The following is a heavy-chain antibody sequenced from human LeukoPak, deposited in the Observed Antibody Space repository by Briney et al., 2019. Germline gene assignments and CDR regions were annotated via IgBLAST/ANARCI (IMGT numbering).Heavy chain of an antibody. CDR3: AKQLGYCSDGSCYFPY. Sequence: GGALRLSCASCGFTFISSAMSCVRQAPGRGVEGVAASSNNGGYTYYAASVQGRFTISRDNSKRTLCLQMNSLRAEDTAVYYCAKQLGYCSDGSCYFPYWGQGTLVTVSS. D-gene: IGHD2-15*01. CDR1: GFTFISSA. CDR2: SSNNGGYT. J-gene: IGHJ4*02. V-gene: IGHV3-23*01.